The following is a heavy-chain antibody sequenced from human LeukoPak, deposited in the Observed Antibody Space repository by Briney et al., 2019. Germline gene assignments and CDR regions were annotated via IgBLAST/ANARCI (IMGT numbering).Heavy chain of an antibody. V-gene: IGHV3-23*01. CDR2: ISGSGGST. J-gene: IGHJ4*02. CDR3: ARDKIKGY. CDR1: GFTFSSYA. Sequence: GGSLRLSCAASGFTFSSYAMSWVRQAPGKGLEWVAAISGSGGSTYYADSVKGRFTISRDNAKNSLYVQMNSLSAEDPAVSYCARDKIKGYWAQGPLVTVSS.